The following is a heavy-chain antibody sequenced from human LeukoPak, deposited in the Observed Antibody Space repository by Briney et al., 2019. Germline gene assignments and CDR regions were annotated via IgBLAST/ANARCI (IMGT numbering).Heavy chain of an antibody. J-gene: IGHJ3*02. CDR2: IRHDGNEE. D-gene: IGHD2/OR15-2a*01. Sequence: PGRSLRLSCAASGFIFSKYCMHWVRQAPGRGLEWLALIRHDGNEEWYVDSVRGRFTISRDNSKNTVFLQMNSLRADDTAVYYCARWGIIGHDAFDIWGQGTMVTVSS. CDR1: GFIFSKYC. CDR3: ARWGIIGHDAFDI. V-gene: IGHV3-33*01.